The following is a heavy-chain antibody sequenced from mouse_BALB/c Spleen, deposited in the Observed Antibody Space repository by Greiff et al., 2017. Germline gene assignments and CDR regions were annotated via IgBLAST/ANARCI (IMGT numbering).Heavy chain of an antibody. Sequence: EVKLVESGPGLVKPSQSLSLTCTVTGYSITSDYAWNWIRQFPGNKLEWMGYISYSGSTSYNPSLKSRISITRDTSKNQFFLQLNSVTTEDTATYYCARWELRYAMDYWGQGTSVTVSS. J-gene: IGHJ4*01. V-gene: IGHV3-2*02. D-gene: IGHD2-1*01. CDR2: ISYSGST. CDR3: ARWELRYAMDY. CDR1: GYSITSDYA.